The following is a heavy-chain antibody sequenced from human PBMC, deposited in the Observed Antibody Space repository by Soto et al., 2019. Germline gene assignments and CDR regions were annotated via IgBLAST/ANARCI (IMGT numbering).Heavy chain of an antibody. CDR1: GGSISSGDYY. D-gene: IGHD3-10*01. CDR3: ARTLNYYGSGSYILGGSANWFDP. CDR2: IYYRGST. Sequence: SETLSLTCTVSGGSISSGDYYWSWIRQPPGKGLEWIGYIYYRGSTNYNPSLKSRVTISEDTSKNQFSLKLSSVTAADTAVYYCARTLNYYGSGSYILGGSANWFDPWGQGTLVTVSS. V-gene: IGHV4-61*08. J-gene: IGHJ5*02.